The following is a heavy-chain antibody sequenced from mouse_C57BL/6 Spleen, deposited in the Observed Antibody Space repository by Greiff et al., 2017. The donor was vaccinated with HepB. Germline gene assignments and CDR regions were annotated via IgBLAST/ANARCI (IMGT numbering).Heavy chain of an antibody. J-gene: IGHJ4*01. V-gene: IGHV5-16*01. CDR1: GFTFSDYY. Sequence: EVNLVESEGGLVQPGSSMKLSCTASGFTFSDYYMAWVRQVPEKGLEWVANINYDGSSTYYLDSLKSRFIISRDNAKNILYLQMSSLKSEDTATYYCARGDYPYAMDYWGQGTSVTVSS. D-gene: IGHD2-4*01. CDR3: ARGDYPYAMDY. CDR2: INYDGSST.